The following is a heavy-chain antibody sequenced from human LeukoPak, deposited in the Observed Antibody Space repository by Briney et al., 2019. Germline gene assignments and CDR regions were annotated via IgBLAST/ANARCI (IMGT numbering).Heavy chain of an antibody. CDR3: ARVKSYYYDTSDKDAFDI. J-gene: IGHJ3*02. Sequence: GASVRVSCKASGYTFTDYYIHWIRQAPGQGLQWVGWINPNTGGTNYAQKFQGRVTMTRDTSITTVYMELSSLRSEDTAVYYCARVKSYYYDTSDKDAFDIWGQGTMVTVSS. CDR1: GYTFTDYY. CDR2: INPNTGGT. D-gene: IGHD3-22*01. V-gene: IGHV1-2*02.